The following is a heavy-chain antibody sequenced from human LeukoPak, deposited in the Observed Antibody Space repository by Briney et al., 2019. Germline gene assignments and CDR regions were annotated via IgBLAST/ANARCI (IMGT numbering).Heavy chain of an antibody. CDR2: TIPIFGTA. J-gene: IGHJ4*02. Sequence: SVKVSCKASGGTFSSYAISWVRQAPGQGLEWMGGTIPIFGTANYAQKFQGRVTITTDESTSTAYMELSSLRSEDTAVYYCARISEGSYGGNQYFDYWGQGTLVTVSS. V-gene: IGHV1-69*05. CDR3: ARISEGSYGGNQYFDY. CDR1: GGTFSSYA. D-gene: IGHD4-23*01.